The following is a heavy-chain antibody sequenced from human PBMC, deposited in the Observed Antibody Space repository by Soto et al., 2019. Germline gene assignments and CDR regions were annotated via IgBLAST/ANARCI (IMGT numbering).Heavy chain of an antibody. CDR2: IIPILGIA. Sequence: QVQLVQSGAEVKKPGSSVKVSCKASGGTFSSYTISWVRQAPGQGLEWMGRIIPILGIANYAQKFQGRVTITADKSTSTAYMELSSLRSEDTAVYYCARDKGEALQGGGYWGQGTLVTVSS. J-gene: IGHJ4*02. V-gene: IGHV1-69*08. CDR3: ARDKGEALQGGGY. CDR1: GGTFSSYT. D-gene: IGHD3-16*01.